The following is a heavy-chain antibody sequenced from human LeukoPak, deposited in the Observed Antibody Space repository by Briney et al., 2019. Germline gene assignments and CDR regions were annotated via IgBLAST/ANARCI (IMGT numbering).Heavy chain of an antibody. D-gene: IGHD3/OR15-3a*01. J-gene: IGHJ3*02. Sequence: ASVKVSCTASGYTFIDYYVHWVRQAPGQGLEFMGWINPKSGVTSYAQRFQARVSLSRDTSISTAYMELSRLSSADTAIYYCATTSIWTGYADDAFDIWGQGTMVIVSS. CDR3: ATTSIWTGYADDAFDI. V-gene: IGHV1-2*02. CDR2: INPKSGVT. CDR1: GYTFIDYY.